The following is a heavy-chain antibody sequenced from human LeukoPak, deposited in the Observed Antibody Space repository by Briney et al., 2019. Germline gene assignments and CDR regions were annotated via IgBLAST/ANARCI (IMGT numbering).Heavy chain of an antibody. Sequence: GGSLRLSCAASGFIFSNYAMSWVRQAPGKGLEWVGFIRSKAYGGTTEYAASVKGRFTISRDDSKSIAYLQMNSLKTEDTAVYYCTRDSPRGYSYGYWVYWGQGTLVTVSS. CDR2: IRSKAYGGTT. D-gene: IGHD5-18*01. CDR3: TRDSPRGYSYGYWVY. J-gene: IGHJ4*02. CDR1: GFIFSNYA. V-gene: IGHV3-49*04.